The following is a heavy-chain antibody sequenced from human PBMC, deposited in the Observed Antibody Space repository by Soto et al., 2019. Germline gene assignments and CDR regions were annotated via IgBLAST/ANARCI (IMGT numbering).Heavy chain of an antibody. D-gene: IGHD6-19*01. CDR2: ISRSSTYF. V-gene: IGHV3-21*01. Sequence: PGGSLRLSCVTSGMTFADYNMNWVRQAPGKGLEWVSTISRSSTYFYYADSVKGRFTVSRDDAKNSLFLHMGGLTTDDTGVYFCVRDISGPAERNWFDPWGQGTLVTVYS. CDR3: VRDISGPAERNWFDP. CDR1: GMTFADYN. J-gene: IGHJ5*02.